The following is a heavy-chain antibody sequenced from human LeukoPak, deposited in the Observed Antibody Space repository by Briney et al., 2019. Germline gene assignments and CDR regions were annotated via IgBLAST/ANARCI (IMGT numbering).Heavy chain of an antibody. J-gene: IGHJ4*02. V-gene: IGHV4-4*02. CDR1: GGSISSSNW. CDR2: IYHSGST. CDR3: ASAPTYYYDSSGYDY. D-gene: IGHD3-22*01. Sequence: SETLSLTCAVSGGSISSSNWWSWVRQPPGKGLEWIGEIYHSGSTNYNLSLKSRVTISVDKSKNQFSLKLSSVTAADTAVYYCASAPTYYYDSSGYDYWGQGTLVTVSS.